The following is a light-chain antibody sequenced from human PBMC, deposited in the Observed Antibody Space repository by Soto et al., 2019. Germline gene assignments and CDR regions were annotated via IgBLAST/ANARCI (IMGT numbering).Light chain of an antibody. V-gene: IGLV4-60*02. CDR1: SGHSSYI. J-gene: IGLJ2*01. CDR2: LEGSGSF. Sequence: QLVLTQSSSASASLGSSVKLTCTLSSGHSSYIIAWHQQQPGKAPRYLMNLEGSGSFNKGSGVPDRFSGSSSGADRYLTISTLQFEDEADYCCETWDINTHVVFGGGTKLTVL. CDR3: ETWDINTHVV.